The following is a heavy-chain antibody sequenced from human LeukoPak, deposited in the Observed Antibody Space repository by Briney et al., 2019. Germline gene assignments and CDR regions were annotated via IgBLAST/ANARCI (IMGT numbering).Heavy chain of an antibody. CDR3: ARGPHYYDSSGYYSPESLSIDY. CDR2: IWYDGSNK. D-gene: IGHD3-22*01. Sequence: PGGSLRLSCAASGFTFSSYAMHWVRQAPGKGLEWVAVIWYDGSNKYYADSVKGRFTISRDNSKNTLYLQMNSLRAEDTAVYYCARGPHYYDSSGYYSPESLSIDYWGQGTLVTVSS. V-gene: IGHV3-33*08. CDR1: GFTFSSYA. J-gene: IGHJ4*02.